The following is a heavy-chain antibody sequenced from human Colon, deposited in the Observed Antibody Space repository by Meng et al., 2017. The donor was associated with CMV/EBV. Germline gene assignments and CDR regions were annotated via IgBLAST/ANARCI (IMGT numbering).Heavy chain of an antibody. J-gene: IGHJ4*02. D-gene: IGHD3-10*01. CDR3: GKNRVES. CDR2: IKEDGSEQ. CDR1: GFSFSNFW. Sequence: GESLKISCVAFGFSFSNFWMSWVRQAPGKGLEWVANIKEDGSEQFYADSVKGRFTISRDNAKNSLYLQMNSLRAGDTALYYCGKNRVESWGQGTPVTVSS. V-gene: IGHV3-7*01.